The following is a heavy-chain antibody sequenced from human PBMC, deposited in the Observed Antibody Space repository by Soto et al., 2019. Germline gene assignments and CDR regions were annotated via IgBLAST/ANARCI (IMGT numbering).Heavy chain of an antibody. CDR3: AREGKGSSSGSYYYYGMDV. CDR1: GFTFSSYD. CDR2: IGTAGDA. V-gene: IGHV3-13*01. D-gene: IGHD6-6*01. J-gene: IGHJ6*02. Sequence: GSLRLSCAASGFTFSSYDMHWVRQATGKGLEWVSAIGTAGDAYYPGSVKGRFTISRENAKSSLYLQMNSLRAGDTAVYYCAREGKGSSSGSYYYYGMDVWGQGTTVTVAS.